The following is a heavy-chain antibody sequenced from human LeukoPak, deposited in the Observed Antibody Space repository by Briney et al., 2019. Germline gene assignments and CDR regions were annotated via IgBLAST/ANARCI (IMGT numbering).Heavy chain of an antibody. CDR1: GYTFTGFY. CDR2: INPDSGGT. J-gene: IGHJ4*02. D-gene: IGHD4-17*01. Sequence: ASVKVSCKASGYTFTGFYMHWVRQAPGQGLEWMGWINPDSGGTNYAQKLQGRVTMTTDTSTSTAYMELRSLRSDDTAVYYCARFDYGDYRRDDYWGQGTLVTVSS. CDR3: ARFDYGDYRRDDY. V-gene: IGHV1-2*02.